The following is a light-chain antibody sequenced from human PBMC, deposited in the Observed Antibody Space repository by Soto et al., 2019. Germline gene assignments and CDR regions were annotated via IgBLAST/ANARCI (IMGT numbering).Light chain of an antibody. V-gene: IGKV3D-20*02. CDR1: QCVSSSY. Sequence: EIELTQSPGTLSLSPGERATLSCRASQCVSSSYLAWYQQKPGQAPRLLIYDASNRATGIPARFSGSGSGTDFTLTISSLEPEDFAVYYCQQRSNWPITFGQGTRLEIK. J-gene: IGKJ5*01. CDR2: DAS. CDR3: QQRSNWPIT.